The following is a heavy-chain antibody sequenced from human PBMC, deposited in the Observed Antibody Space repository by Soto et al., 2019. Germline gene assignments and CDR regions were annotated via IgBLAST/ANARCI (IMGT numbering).Heavy chain of an antibody. J-gene: IGHJ6*02. D-gene: IGHD2-2*01. CDR2: IIPIFGTA. CDR1: GGTFSSYA. Sequence: SVKVSCKASGGTFSSYAISWVRQAPGQGLEWMGGIIPIFGTANYAQKFQGRVTITADESTSTAYMELSSRRSEDTAVYSCASVTAFCSSTSCANYYYGMDVWGQGTTVTVSS. CDR3: ASVTAFCSSTSCANYYYGMDV. V-gene: IGHV1-69*13.